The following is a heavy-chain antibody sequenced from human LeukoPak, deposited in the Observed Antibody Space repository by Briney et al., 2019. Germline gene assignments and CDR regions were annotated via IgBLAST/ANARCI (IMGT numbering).Heavy chain of an antibody. CDR3: AKDTRRAVATTYFDY. CDR1: GFTFSSNA. Sequence: GGSLRLSCAASGFTFSSNAMSWVRQAPGKGLEWVSAISGSGGSTYYADSVKGRFTISRDNSKNSLYLQMNSLRAEDTALYYCAKDTRRAVATTYFDYWGQGTLVTVSS. J-gene: IGHJ4*02. V-gene: IGHV3-23*01. CDR2: ISGSGGST. D-gene: IGHD6-19*01.